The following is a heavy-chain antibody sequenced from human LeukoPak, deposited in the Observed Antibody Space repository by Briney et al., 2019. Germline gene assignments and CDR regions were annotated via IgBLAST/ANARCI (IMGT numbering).Heavy chain of an antibody. D-gene: IGHD3-10*01. CDR2: IYYSGST. CDR1: GGSISSYY. V-gene: IGHV4-59*01. CDR3: ARAGWYGSGIDC. J-gene: IGHJ4*02. Sequence: SETLSLTCTVSGGSISSYYWSWIRQPPGKGLEWIGYIYYSGSTNYNPSLKSRVTISVDTSKNQFSLKLSSVTAADTAVYYCARAGWYGSGIDCWGQGTLVTVSS.